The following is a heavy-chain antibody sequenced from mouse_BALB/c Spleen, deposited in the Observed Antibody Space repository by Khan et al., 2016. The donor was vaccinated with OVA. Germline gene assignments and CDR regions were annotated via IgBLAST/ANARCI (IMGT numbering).Heavy chain of an antibody. CDR2: IRYDGNN. CDR3: ARDYFGSSWYFDV. D-gene: IGHD1-1*01. Sequence: EVELVESGPGLVKPSQSLSLTCSVTGYSITSGYYWNWIRQFPGNKLEWMGYIRYDGNNNYSPSLKNRISITRETSKNQFFLRLNSVTTEDTATYYCARDYFGSSWYFDVWGAGTTVTVSS. J-gene: IGHJ1*01. CDR1: GYSITSGYY. V-gene: IGHV3-6*02.